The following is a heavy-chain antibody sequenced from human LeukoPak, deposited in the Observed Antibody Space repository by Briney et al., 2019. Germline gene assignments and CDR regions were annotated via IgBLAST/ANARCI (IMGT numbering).Heavy chain of an antibody. J-gene: IGHJ4*02. Sequence: PGGSLRLSCAASGFTFNKYAMNWVRQPPGKGLEWVSAISGSGGSTYYADSVKGRFTISRDNSKNTLYLQMNSLRAEDTAVYYCAKDPPVRGTYYDSSGSDYWGQGTLVTVSS. V-gene: IGHV3-23*01. CDR2: ISGSGGST. CDR1: GFTFNKYA. CDR3: AKDPPVRGTYYDSSGSDY. D-gene: IGHD3-22*01.